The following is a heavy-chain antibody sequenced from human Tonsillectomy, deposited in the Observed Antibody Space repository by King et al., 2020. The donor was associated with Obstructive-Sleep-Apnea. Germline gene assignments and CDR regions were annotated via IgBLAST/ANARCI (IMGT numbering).Heavy chain of an antibody. J-gene: IGHJ4*02. CDR3: ASWKVRGVIQEY. CDR2: IHTSGIT. CDR1: GGSISSYY. V-gene: IGHV4-4*07. Sequence: VQLQESGPGLVKPSETLSLTCTVSGGSISSYYWSWIRQPAGKGMEWIGRIHTSGITNYNPSLKSRATMSVDTSKNQFSLKLSSVTAADTAVYYCASWKVRGVIQEYWGQGTLVTVSS. D-gene: IGHD3-10*01.